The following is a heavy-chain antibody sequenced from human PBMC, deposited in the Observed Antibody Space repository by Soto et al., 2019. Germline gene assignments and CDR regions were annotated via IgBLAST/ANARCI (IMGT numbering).Heavy chain of an antibody. D-gene: IGHD5-12*01. CDR1: GGSFSGYY. V-gene: IGHV4-34*01. J-gene: IGHJ5*02. CDR2: INHSGST. CDR3: ARWRRDGYNYVNWFDP. Sequence: SETLSLTCAVYGGSFSGYYLSWIRQPPGKGLEWIGEINHSGSTNYNPSLKSRVTISVDTSKNQFSLKLSSVTAADTAVYYCARWRRDGYNYVNWFDPWGQGTLVTVSS.